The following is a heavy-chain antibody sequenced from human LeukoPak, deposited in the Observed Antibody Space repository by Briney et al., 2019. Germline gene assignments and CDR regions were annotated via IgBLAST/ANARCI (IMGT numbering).Heavy chain of an antibody. V-gene: IGHV1-69*05. D-gene: IGHD4-11*01. J-gene: IGHJ5*02. CDR3: ARTTVTTHWFDP. CDR2: IIPIFGTA. Sequence: SVKVSCEASGGTFSSYAISWVRQAPGQGLEWMGRIIPIFGTANYAQKFQGRVTITTDESTCTAYMELSSLRSEDTAVYYCARTTVTTHWFDPWGQGTLVTVSS. CDR1: GGTFSSYA.